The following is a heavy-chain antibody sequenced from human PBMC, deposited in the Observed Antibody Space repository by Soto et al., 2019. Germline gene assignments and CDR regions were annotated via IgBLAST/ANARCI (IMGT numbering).Heavy chain of an antibody. CDR3: ARRGAGFDI. CDR1: GFTFSNYW. V-gene: IGHV3-74*01. D-gene: IGHD6-19*01. CDR2: INSDGSST. J-gene: IGHJ3*02. Sequence: EVQLVESGGGLVQPGGSLTLSCAASGFTFSNYWMHWVRQAPGKGLVWVSRINSDGSSTTYADSVKGRFTLSRDNGKNTVYLEMNSLRAEDTAVYYCARRGAGFDIWGQGTMVTVSS.